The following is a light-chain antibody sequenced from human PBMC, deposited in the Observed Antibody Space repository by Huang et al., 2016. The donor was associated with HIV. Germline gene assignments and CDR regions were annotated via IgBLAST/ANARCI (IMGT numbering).Light chain of an antibody. CDR2: AAS. V-gene: IGKV1-39*01. CDR3: QQSYSTPLT. J-gene: IGKJ4*01. CDR1: QSISSY. Sequence: DIQMTQSPSSLSASVGDRVTITCRASQSISSYLNWYQQKPGKAPKLLIYAASSLQSGVPSRFSGSGSGTDFTLTIISLQPEDFATYSCQQSYSTPLTFGGGTKVENK.